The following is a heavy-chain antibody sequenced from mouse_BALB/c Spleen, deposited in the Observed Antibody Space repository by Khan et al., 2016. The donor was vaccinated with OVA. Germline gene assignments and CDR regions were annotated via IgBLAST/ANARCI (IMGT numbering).Heavy chain of an antibody. CDR3: ARSTVMDY. CDR2: IWAGGNT. V-gene: IGHV2-9*02. Sequence: QVQLKDSGPGLVAPSQSLSITCTVSGFSLTTYDVHWVRQPPGKGLEWLGIIWAGGNTNYNSALMSRLSISKDNSKSQVFLKMNSLQTDDTALYDCARSTVMDYWGQGTSVTVSS. D-gene: IGHD1-1*01. CDR1: GFSLTTYD. J-gene: IGHJ4*01.